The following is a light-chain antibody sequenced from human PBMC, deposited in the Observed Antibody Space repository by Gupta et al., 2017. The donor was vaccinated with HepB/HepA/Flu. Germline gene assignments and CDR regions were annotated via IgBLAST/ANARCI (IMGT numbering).Light chain of an antibody. Sequence: YELTQPPSVSVSPGQTARTTCSGDELPKQYANWSQQKPGQAPVLIIYKDNQRPSGIPERFSGSNSGTTVTLTISGVQAEDEADYYCQSADSSGAYPVIFGGGTKLAVL. CDR1: ELPKQY. CDR3: QSADSSGAYPVI. V-gene: IGLV3-25*03. CDR2: KDN. J-gene: IGLJ2*01.